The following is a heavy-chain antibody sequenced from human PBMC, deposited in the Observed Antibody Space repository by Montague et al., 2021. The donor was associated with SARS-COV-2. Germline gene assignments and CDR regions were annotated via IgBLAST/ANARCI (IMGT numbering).Heavy chain of an antibody. D-gene: IGHD3-10*01. CDR1: GGSFSTYS. CDR2: IHHGGST. CDR3: ARLGDGVVPSPILGVGPYYSYYYMDV. Sequence: SETLSLTCAVHGGSFSTYSRNWIRQPPGKGLEWIGEIHHGGSTNYNPSLKSRVTISADTSKNQFSLKLTSVAAADTAVYYCARLGDGVVPSPILGVGPYYSYYYMDVRDKGTTVTVSS. V-gene: IGHV4-34*01. J-gene: IGHJ6*03.